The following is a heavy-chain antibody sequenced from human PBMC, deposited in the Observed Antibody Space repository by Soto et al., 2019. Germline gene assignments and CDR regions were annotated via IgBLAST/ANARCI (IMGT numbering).Heavy chain of an antibody. CDR2: ITDSSDTV. CDR1: GFSFSNYN. V-gene: IGHV3-48*02. Sequence: EVQLVESGGGLVQPGGPLRLSCVASGFSFSNYNMNWVRQAPGKGLEWASYITDSSDTVHYSDSVRGRFTISRDNAVSSLYLQMNSLRDEDTAVYFCARDFGHGYYLEYWGRGTLVTVSS. CDR3: ARDFGHGYYLEY. D-gene: IGHD3-3*01. J-gene: IGHJ4*02.